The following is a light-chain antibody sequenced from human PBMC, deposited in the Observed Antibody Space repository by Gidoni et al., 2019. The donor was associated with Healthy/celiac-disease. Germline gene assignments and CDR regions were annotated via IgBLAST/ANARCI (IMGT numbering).Light chain of an antibody. V-gene: IGKV2-28*01. CDR3: MQAIQTPRT. Sequence: IVMTQSPLSLPVTPGAPASISCRSSQGLLHSNGYNYLDWYLQKPGQSPQLLIYSGSNRASGVPDRFSGSGSGTDFTLKISRVEAEDVGVYYCMQAIQTPRTFGQGTKVEIK. CDR2: SGS. CDR1: QGLLHSNGYNY. J-gene: IGKJ1*01.